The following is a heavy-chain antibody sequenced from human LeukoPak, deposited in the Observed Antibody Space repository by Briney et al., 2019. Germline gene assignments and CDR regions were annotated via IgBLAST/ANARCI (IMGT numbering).Heavy chain of an antibody. Sequence: ASVKVSCKVSGYTLTELSMHWVRQAPGKGLEWMGGFDPEDGETIYAQKFQGRVTMTGDTSTDTAYMELSSLRSEDTAVYYCATDYYYDSSGYSPFDYWGQGTLVTVSS. J-gene: IGHJ4*02. D-gene: IGHD3-22*01. CDR3: ATDYYYDSSGYSPFDY. CDR1: GYTLTELS. CDR2: FDPEDGET. V-gene: IGHV1-24*01.